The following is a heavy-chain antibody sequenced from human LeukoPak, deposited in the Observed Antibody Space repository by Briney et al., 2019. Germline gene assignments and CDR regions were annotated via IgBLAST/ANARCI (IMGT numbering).Heavy chain of an antibody. CDR3: ARHFFRGYDGVDY. Sequence: PGRSLRLSCAASGFTFSSYGMHWVRQAPGKGLEWVAVIWYDGSKKYYADSVKGRFTISRDNSKNTLYLQMNSLRAEDTAVYYCARHFFRGYDGVDYWGQGTLVTASS. D-gene: IGHD5-12*01. CDR1: GFTFSSYG. CDR2: IWYDGSKK. J-gene: IGHJ4*02. V-gene: IGHV3-33*01.